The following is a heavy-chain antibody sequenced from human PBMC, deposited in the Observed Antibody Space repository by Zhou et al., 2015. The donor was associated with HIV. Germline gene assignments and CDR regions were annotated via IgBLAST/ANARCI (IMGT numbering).Heavy chain of an antibody. CDR2: IDTALDR. D-gene: IGHD3-22*01. CDR1: GFDFRTYD. V-gene: IGHV3-13*01. CDR3: VRTYGSGYTEDFDF. J-gene: IGHJ4*02. Sequence: EEHLAESGGGLVRPGYSLRLSCVASGFDFRTYDMHWVRQAPGGDLEWVSAIDTALDRHYLESVKGRFTVSRDNARNSLYLQMDSLGVEDTAIYYCVRTYGSGYTEDFDFWGQGTLVTVSS.